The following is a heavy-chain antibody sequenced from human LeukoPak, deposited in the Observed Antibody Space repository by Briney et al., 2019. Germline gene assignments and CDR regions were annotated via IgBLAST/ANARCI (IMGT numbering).Heavy chain of an antibody. CDR2: IYTSGST. CDR3: ARGGVFPRQFDP. D-gene: IGHD3-16*01. V-gene: IGHV4-4*07. CDR1: GGSISSYY. J-gene: IGHJ5*02. Sequence: PSETLSLTCTVSGGSISSYYWSWIRQPAGKGLEWIGRIYTSGSTNYNPSLKSRVTMSVDTSKNQFSLNLTSVTAADTAVYYCARGGVFPRQFDPWGQGTLVTVSS.